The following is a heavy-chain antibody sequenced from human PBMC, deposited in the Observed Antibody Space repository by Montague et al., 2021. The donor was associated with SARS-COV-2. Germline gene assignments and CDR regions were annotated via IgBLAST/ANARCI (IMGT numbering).Heavy chain of an antibody. D-gene: IGHD3-9*01. Sequence: SETLSLTCAVSRGSFSNYYWTWIRQSPGKGLEWIGEINQGGAPNYTPSXXSRVTISLGTSKKQISLKLNSVTVADTAVFFCARGRPVQGSFRHFDSVASGAFDIWAQGSLVIVSS. CDR1: RGSFSNYY. J-gene: IGHJ3*02. CDR3: ARGRPVQGSFRHFDSVASGAFDI. V-gene: IGHV4-34*01. CDR2: INQGGAP.